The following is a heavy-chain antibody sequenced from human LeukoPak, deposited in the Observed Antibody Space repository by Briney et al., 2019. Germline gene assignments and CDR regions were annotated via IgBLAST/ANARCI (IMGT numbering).Heavy chain of an antibody. CDR2: IYYTGRT. CDR3: ARHVDSDYFDY. D-gene: IGHD2-15*01. Sequence: SETLSLTCTVSGGSISSSTYYWGWIRQPPGKGLECIGSIYYTGRTYYNPSLKSRVTISVDTSKNHFSLKLSSVTAADTAVYYCARHVDSDYFDYWGQGTLVTVSS. CDR1: GGSISSSTYY. J-gene: IGHJ4*02. V-gene: IGHV4-39*01.